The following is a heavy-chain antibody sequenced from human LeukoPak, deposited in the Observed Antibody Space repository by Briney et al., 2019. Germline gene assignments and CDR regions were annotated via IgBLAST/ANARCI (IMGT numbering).Heavy chain of an antibody. CDR2: MNPNSGNT. J-gene: IGHJ5*02. CDR3: ARGLHCTNTSCRQGEWFDP. Sequence: ASVKVSCKASGYTFASYDINWVRQSTGQGLEWMGGMNPNSGNTGYAQKFQGRVTMTRNTSIATAYMELTSLRSEDTAMYYCARGLHCTNTSCRQGEWFDPWGQGALVTVSS. V-gene: IGHV1-8*01. CDR1: GYTFASYD. D-gene: IGHD2-2*01.